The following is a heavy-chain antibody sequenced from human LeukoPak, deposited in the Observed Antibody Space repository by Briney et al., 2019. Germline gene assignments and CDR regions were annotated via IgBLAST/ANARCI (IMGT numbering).Heavy chain of an antibody. V-gene: IGHV3-33*01. D-gene: IGHD3-22*01. Sequence: PGGSLRLSCAASGFIFRSYGMHWVRQAPGKGLGWVAVIWYDGSNKYYADSVRGRFTIFRDNDKNTLYLQMNSLRAEDRAVYYCARCNYYDSVDNWFDPWGQGTLVTVSS. CDR3: ARCNYYDSVDNWFDP. J-gene: IGHJ5*02. CDR2: IWYDGSNK. CDR1: GFIFRSYG.